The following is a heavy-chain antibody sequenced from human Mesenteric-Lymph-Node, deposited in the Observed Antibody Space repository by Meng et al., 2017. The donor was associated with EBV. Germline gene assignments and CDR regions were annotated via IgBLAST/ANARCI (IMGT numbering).Heavy chain of an antibody. J-gene: IGHJ5*02. D-gene: IGHD2-15*01. CDR3: ARLVVDPIDNWFDP. CDR1: GESFSNPY. V-gene: IGHV4-34*01. CDR2: MNHDGRA. Sequence: QVQIQAWCAGPLNPSDTLSLICPVHGESFSNPYWSWIRQPPGKGPQGIGEMNHDGRANYNPSLKSRVTMSVDTSKNQLSLKLSSVTAADTAIYYCARLVVDPIDNWFDPWGQGTLVTVSS.